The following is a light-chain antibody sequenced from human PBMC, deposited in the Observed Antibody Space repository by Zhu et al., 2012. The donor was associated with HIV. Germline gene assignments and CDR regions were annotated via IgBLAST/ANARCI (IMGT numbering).Light chain of an antibody. CDR3: QHYVPSPMYT. J-gene: IGKJ2*01. CDR2: GAS. V-gene: IGKV3-20*01. CDR1: QSVDNFY. Sequence: EIVLTQSPGTLSLSPGERATLSCRASQSVDNFYLAWYQQKPGQAPRLLIYGASRRVTGIPDRFSGSGSGTDFTLTISRLEPEDFAVYYCQHYVPSPMYTFGQGTKLEIK.